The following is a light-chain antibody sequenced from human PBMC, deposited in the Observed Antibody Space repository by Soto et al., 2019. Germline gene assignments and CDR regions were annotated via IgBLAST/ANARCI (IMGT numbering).Light chain of an antibody. Sequence: QSVLTQPPSVSGAPGQRVTISCTGSSSNIGAGYDVHWYQQLPGTAPKLLIYGNSNRPSGVPDRFSGSKSGTSASLAITVLQAEDDADYYCQSYDSSLSGYVFGTGTKVTV. J-gene: IGLJ1*01. CDR2: GNS. V-gene: IGLV1-40*01. CDR1: SSNIGAGYD. CDR3: QSYDSSLSGYV.